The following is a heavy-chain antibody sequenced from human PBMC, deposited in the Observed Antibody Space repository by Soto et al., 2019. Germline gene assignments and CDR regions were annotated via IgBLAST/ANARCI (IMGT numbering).Heavy chain of an antibody. D-gene: IGHD6-13*01. V-gene: IGHV4-31*03. CDR2: IYYSGST. J-gene: IGHJ4*02. CDR3: ARAPNSWYVYFAD. Sequence: TLSRTCTVPGGSFSSGGGNYWSWIRQHPGKGLEWIGYIYYSGSTYYTPSLKSRVTISLDTSKNQFSLKLSSVTAADTAVYFCARAPNSWYVYFADWGQGTLVTVSS. CDR1: GGSFSSGGGNY.